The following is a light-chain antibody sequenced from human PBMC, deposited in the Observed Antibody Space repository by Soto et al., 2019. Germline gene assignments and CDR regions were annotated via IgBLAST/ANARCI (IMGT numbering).Light chain of an antibody. Sequence: QPVLTQSPSASASLGNSVKLTCTLSSGHSSYAIAWHQQQPEKGPRYLMKLNSDGSHSKGDGIPDRFSGSSSGAERYLTISSLQSEDEADYYCQTWGTGTVVFGAGTKLTVL. V-gene: IGLV4-69*01. J-gene: IGLJ2*01. CDR3: QTWGTGTVV. CDR2: LNSDGSH. CDR1: SGHSSYA.